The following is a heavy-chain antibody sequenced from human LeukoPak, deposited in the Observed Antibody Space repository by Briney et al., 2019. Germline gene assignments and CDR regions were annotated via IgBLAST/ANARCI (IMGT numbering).Heavy chain of an antibody. CDR2: IKQDGSEK. CDR3: ARDNRGYPYYFDY. J-gene: IGHJ4*02. Sequence: GGSLRLSCAASGFTFSSYWMSRVRQAPGKGLEWVANIKQDGSEKYYVDSVKGRFTISRDNAKNSLYLQMNSLRAEDTAVYYCARDNRGYPYYFDYWGQGTLVTVSS. D-gene: IGHD5-18*01. V-gene: IGHV3-7*01. CDR1: GFTFSSYW.